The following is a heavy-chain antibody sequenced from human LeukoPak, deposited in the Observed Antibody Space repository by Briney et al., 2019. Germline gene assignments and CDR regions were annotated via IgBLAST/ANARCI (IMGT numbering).Heavy chain of an antibody. J-gene: IGHJ5*02. Sequence: SETLSLTCTVSGGSVNRGSYYWSWIRQPPGKGLEWIGYIYYSGSTYYNPSLKSRVTISVDTSKNQFSLKLSSVTAADTAVYYCARDSEGHYGSGSYVNWFDPWGQGTLVTVSS. D-gene: IGHD3-10*01. CDR3: ARDSEGHYGSGSYVNWFDP. V-gene: IGHV4-31*03. CDR2: IYYSGST. CDR1: GGSVNRGSYY.